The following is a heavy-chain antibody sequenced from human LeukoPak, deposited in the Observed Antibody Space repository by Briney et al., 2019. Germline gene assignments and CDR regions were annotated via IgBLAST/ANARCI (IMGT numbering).Heavy chain of an antibody. CDR2: ISSSSTI. CDR3: ASNIVGATEVDY. D-gene: IGHD1-26*01. V-gene: IGHV3-48*04. Sequence: GGSLRLSCAASGFTFSSYSMNWVRQAPGKGLEWVSYISSSSTIYYADSVKGRFTISRDNAKNSLYLQMNSLRAEDTAVYYCASNIVGATEVDYWGQGTLVTVSS. CDR1: GFTFSSYS. J-gene: IGHJ4*02.